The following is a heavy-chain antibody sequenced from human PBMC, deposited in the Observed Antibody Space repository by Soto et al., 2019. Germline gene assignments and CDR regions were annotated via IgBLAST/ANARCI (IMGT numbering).Heavy chain of an antibody. CDR1: GFIVSDTY. Sequence: EVQLVESGGGLVQPGGSLRLSCTASGFIVSDTYVNWVRQAPGKGLEWVSVISNRGDTHYADSVRGRFSLSRDISDNPLHLKMNNLRVEDTAVYYCAREPRYCRGGSCSITGDAYDIWGQGTLVTVSS. V-gene: IGHV3-66*01. CDR3: AREPRYCRGGSCSITGDAYDI. CDR2: ISNRGDT. J-gene: IGHJ3*02. D-gene: IGHD2-15*01.